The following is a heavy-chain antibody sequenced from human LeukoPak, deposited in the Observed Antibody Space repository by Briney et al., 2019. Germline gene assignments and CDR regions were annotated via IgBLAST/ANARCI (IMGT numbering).Heavy chain of an antibody. CDR1: GFTFSSYA. CDR2: ISGSGGST. D-gene: IGHD3-3*01. J-gene: IGHJ4*02. CDR3: AKEPPTYYDFWSGYYHFDY. Sequence: GGSLRLSGAASGFTFSSYAMSGVGQALGKGLGGVSAISGSGGSTCYTDSVKGRFTISRDNSKNTLYLQMNSLRAEDTAVYYCAKEPPTYYDFWSGYYHFDYWGQGTLVTVSS. V-gene: IGHV3-23*01.